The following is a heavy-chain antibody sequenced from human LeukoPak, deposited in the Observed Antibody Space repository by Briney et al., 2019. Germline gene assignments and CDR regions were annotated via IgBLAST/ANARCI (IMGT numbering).Heavy chain of an antibody. V-gene: IGHV3-15*01. CDR3: TTLMSVAGVDY. J-gene: IGHJ4*02. D-gene: IGHD6-19*01. CDR2: IKSKADGGTT. Sequence: GGSLRLSCAVSGFTFNKAWMSWVRQAPGKGLEWVGRIKSKADGGTTDYAAPVKGRFTISRDDSKTTLYLQMNSLRTEDTAMCYCTTLMSVAGVDYWGQGTLVTVSS. CDR1: GFTFNKAW.